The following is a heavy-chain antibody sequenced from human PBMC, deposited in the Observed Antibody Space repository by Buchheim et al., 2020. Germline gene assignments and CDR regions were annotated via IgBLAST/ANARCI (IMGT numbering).Heavy chain of an antibody. CDR3: ARDSGGWYKGYFDY. J-gene: IGHJ4*02. Sequence: EVQLVESGGGLVQPGGSLRLSCAASGFTFSSYWMSWVRQAPGKGLEWVANIKQDGSEKYYVDSVKGRFTISRNNAKNSLSLQMNSLRAEDTAVYYCARDSGGWYKGYFDYWGQGTL. CDR1: GFTFSSYW. V-gene: IGHV3-7*01. D-gene: IGHD6-19*01. CDR2: IKQDGSEK.